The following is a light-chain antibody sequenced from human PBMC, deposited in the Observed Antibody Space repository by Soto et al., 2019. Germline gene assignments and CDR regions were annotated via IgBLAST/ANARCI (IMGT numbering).Light chain of an antibody. CDR1: NIGSKS. J-gene: IGLJ2*01. CDR2: FDK. CDR3: QVWDNVSDHAV. Sequence: SYELTQPPSVSVAPGKTATITCGGDNIGSKSVHWYQQEPGQAPLLVIYFDKDRPSGIPERFSGSNSGNTATLTISRVEAGDEADYYCQVWDNVSDHAVFGGGTQLTVL. V-gene: IGLV3-21*04.